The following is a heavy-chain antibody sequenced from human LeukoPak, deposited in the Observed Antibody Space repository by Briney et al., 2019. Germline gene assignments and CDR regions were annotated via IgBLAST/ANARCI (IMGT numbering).Heavy chain of an antibody. CDR2: INHSGST. V-gene: IGHV4-34*01. CDR1: GGSFSGYY. J-gene: IGHJ4*02. Sequence: PSETLSLTCAVYGGSFSGYYWSWIRQPPGKGLEWIGEINHSGSTNYNPSLKSRVTISVDTSKNQFSLKLSSVTAADTAVHYCARGHWNGFDYWGQGTLVTVSS. D-gene: IGHD1-1*01. CDR3: ARGHWNGFDY.